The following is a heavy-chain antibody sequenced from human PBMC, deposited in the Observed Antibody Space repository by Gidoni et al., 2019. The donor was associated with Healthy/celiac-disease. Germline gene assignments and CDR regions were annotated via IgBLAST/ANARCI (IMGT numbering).Heavy chain of an antibody. Sequence: EVQLVESGGGLVKPGGSLRLSCAASGFTFSRLPLTWVRQAPGKGLEWVSSSSSSSSYIYYADSVKVRFTISRDNAKNSLYLQMNSLRAEDTAVYYCAREIAVAGNTYYYYGMDVWGQGTTVTVSS. J-gene: IGHJ6*02. V-gene: IGHV3-21*01. CDR2: SSSSSSYI. D-gene: IGHD6-19*01. CDR3: AREIAVAGNTYYYYGMDV. CDR1: GFTFSRLP.